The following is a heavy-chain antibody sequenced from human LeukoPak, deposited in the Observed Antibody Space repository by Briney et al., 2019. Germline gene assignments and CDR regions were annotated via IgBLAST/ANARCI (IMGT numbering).Heavy chain of an antibody. CDR3: ARGSAVVAGADFDF. D-gene: IGHD6-13*01. CDR2: IYYSGTT. V-gene: IGHV4-39*07. J-gene: IGHJ4*02. Sequence: SETLSLTCTVSGGSVNSRSDYWAWIRQPPGKGLEWIGSIYYSGTTYYNPSLKSRVTISEDTSKNEFSLNVSSVTAADTAMYYCARGSAVVAGADFDFWGQGTLVSVSS. CDR1: GGSVNSRSDY.